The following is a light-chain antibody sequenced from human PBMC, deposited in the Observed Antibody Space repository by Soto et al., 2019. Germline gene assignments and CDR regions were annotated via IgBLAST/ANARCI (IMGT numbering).Light chain of an antibody. J-gene: IGLJ3*02. Sequence: QSVLTQPPSASGTPGQRVTISCSGSSSNIGSNIVNWYQQFPGTAPKLLIYSNNPRPSGVPDRFSGSKSGTSASLAISGLQSEEEADYYCAAWDDSLNGWVFGGGTKLTVL. CDR3: AAWDDSLNGWV. V-gene: IGLV1-44*01. CDR2: SNN. CDR1: SSNIGSNI.